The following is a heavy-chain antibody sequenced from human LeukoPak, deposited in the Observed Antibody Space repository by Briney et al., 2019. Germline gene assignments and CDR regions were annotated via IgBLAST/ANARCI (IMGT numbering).Heavy chain of an antibody. Sequence: PGGSLRLSCAASGFTFSSYWMHWVRQAPGKGLVWVSRINSDGSSTSYADSVKGRFTISRDNAKNSLYLQMNSLRAEDTAVYYCAREVYTRVPAAMRVGNWFDPWGQGTLVTVSS. CDR1: GFTFSSYW. CDR3: AREVYTRVPAAMRVGNWFDP. J-gene: IGHJ5*02. V-gene: IGHV3-74*01. CDR2: INSDGSST. D-gene: IGHD2-2*01.